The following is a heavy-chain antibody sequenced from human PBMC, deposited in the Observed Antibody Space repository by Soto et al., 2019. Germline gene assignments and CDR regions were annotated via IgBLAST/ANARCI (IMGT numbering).Heavy chain of an antibody. CDR2: ISYDGGNK. Sequence: QVQLVESGGGVVQPGRSLRLSCAASGFTFSSYAMHWVRQAPGKGLEWVAVISYDGGNKYYADSVKGRFTISRDNSKNTLYLQMNSLRAEDTAVYYCARDDYDILTGYSYYYYYGMDVWGQGTTVTVSS. CDR1: GFTFSSYA. V-gene: IGHV3-30-3*01. CDR3: ARDDYDILTGYSYYYYYGMDV. J-gene: IGHJ6*02. D-gene: IGHD3-9*01.